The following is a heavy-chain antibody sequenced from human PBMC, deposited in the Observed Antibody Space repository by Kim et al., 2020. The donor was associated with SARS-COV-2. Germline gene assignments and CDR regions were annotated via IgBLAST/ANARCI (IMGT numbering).Heavy chain of an antibody. D-gene: IGHD3-10*01. Sequence: TNYAQMFQGRVTMTRDPSTSTVYMELRSLRSEGTAVYYCARRDVVRGLDYWGQGTLVTVSS. CDR3: ARRDVVRGLDY. CDR2: T. V-gene: IGHV1-46*01. J-gene: IGHJ4*02.